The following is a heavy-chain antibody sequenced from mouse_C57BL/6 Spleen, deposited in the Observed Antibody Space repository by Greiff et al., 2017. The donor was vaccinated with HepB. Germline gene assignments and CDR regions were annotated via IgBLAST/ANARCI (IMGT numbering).Heavy chain of an antibody. D-gene: IGHD1-1*01. J-gene: IGHJ4*01. CDR3: ARRTTVVEGDYYAMDY. Sequence: QVQLQQPGAELVRPGTSVKLSCKASGYTFTSYWMHWVKQRPGQGLEWIGVIDPSDSYTNYNQKFKGKATLTVDTSSSTAYMQLSSLTSEDSAVYYCARRTTVVEGDYYAMDYWGQGTSVTVSS. V-gene: IGHV1-59*01. CDR1: GYTFTSYW. CDR2: IDPSDSYT.